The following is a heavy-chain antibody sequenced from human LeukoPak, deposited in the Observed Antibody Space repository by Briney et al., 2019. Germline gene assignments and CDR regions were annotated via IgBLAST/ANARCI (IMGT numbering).Heavy chain of an antibody. CDR1: GFTFSSYG. CDR2: IRYDGSNK. Sequence: PGGSLRLSCAASGFTFSSYGMHWVRQAPGKGLEWVAFIRYDGSNKYYADSVKGRFTISRDNSKNTLYLQMNSLRAGDTAVYYCAKDRSGDSYYFDYWGQGTLVTVSS. CDR3: AKDRSGDSYYFDY. V-gene: IGHV3-30*02. D-gene: IGHD4-17*01. J-gene: IGHJ4*02.